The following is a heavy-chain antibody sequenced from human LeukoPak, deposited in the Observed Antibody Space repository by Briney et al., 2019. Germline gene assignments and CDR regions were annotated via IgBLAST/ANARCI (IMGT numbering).Heavy chain of an antibody. CDR3: ARDPGGKQQLALDY. CDR2: INPNSGGT. Sequence: ASVKVSCKASGYTFTGYYMHWVRQAPGQGLEWMGWINPNSGGTNYAQEFQGRVTMTRDTSISTAYMELSRLRSDDTVVYYCARDPGGKQQLALDYWGQGTLVTVSS. D-gene: IGHD6-13*01. CDR1: GYTFTGYY. V-gene: IGHV1-2*02. J-gene: IGHJ4*02.